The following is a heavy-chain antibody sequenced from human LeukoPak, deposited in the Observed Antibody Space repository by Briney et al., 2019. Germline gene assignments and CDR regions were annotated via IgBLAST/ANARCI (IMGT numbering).Heavy chain of an antibody. D-gene: IGHD3-22*01. Sequence: GASVKASCKASGYTFTSYGISWVRQAPGQGLEWMGWISAYNGNANYAQKLQGRVTMTTDTSTSTAYMELRSLRSDDTAVYYCARGDDSSGYYPPSPFDYWGQGTLVTVSS. CDR1: GYTFTSYG. J-gene: IGHJ4*02. V-gene: IGHV1-18*01. CDR3: ARGDDSSGYYPPSPFDY. CDR2: ISAYNGNA.